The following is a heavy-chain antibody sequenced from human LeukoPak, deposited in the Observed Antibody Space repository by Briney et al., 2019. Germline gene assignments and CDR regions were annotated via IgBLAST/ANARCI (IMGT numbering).Heavy chain of an antibody. CDR1: GFTFSSYW. CDR3: ARDESTMVRGVIILYYFDY. V-gene: IGHV3-74*01. Sequence: GGSLRLSCAASGFTFSSYWMHWVRQAPGKGLVWVSRINSDGSSTSYADSVKGRFTISRDNAKNTLYLQMNSLRAEDTAAYYCARDESTMVRGVIILYYFDYWGQGTLVTVSS. CDR2: INSDGSST. J-gene: IGHJ4*02. D-gene: IGHD3-10*01.